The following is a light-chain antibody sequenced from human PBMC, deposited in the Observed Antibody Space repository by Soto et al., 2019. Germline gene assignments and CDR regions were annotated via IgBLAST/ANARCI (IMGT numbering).Light chain of an antibody. J-gene: IGLJ1*01. Sequence: QSVLTQPPSVSGAPGQRVTISCTGSSSNIGANNDVHWYQQLPETAPKLLIYGNSNRASGVPDRFSGSKSGTSASLAITGLQAEDEADYYCQSYDSSRSGDVFGTGTKLTVL. CDR2: GNS. CDR1: SSNIGANND. CDR3: QSYDSSRSGDV. V-gene: IGLV1-40*01.